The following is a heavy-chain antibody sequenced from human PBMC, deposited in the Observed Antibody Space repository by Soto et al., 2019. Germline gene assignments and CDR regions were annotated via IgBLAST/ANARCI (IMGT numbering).Heavy chain of an antibody. CDR3: ARDKSYYDSRGDFDY. CDR2: IWYDGSNK. V-gene: IGHV3-33*01. Sequence: GGSLRLSCAASGFTFSSYGMHWVRQAPGKGLEWVAVIWYDGSNKYYAGSVKGRFTISRDNSKNTLDLQMNSLRAEDTAVYYCARDKSYYDSRGDFDYWGQGTLVTVSS. CDR1: GFTFSSYG. D-gene: IGHD3-22*01. J-gene: IGHJ4*02.